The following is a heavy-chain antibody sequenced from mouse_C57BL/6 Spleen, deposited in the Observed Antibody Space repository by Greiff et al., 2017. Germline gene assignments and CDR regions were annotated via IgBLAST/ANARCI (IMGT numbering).Heavy chain of an antibody. CDR3: ASYYGQRFAY. J-gene: IGHJ3*01. V-gene: IGHV7-3*01. CDR2: IRNKANGYTT. CDR1: GFTFTDYY. Sequence: EVMLVESGGGLVQPGGSLSLSCAASGFTFTDYYMSWVRQPPGKALEWLGFIRNKANGYTTEYSASVKGRFTISRDNSQSILYLQMNALRAEDSATYYCASYYGQRFAYWGQGTLVTVSA. D-gene: IGHD1-1*02.